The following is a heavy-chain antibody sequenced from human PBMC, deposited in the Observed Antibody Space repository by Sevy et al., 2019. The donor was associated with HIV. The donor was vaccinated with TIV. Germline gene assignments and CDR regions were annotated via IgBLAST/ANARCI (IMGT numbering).Heavy chain of an antibody. CDR3: AKIPRGYSYASFLDS. Sequence: GGSLRLSCAASGFSFDRFAMHWVRQAPGKGLEWVAIISYDGGNKYYADFVRGRFSISRDNSKNTLFLQMNRLSPEDTGIYYCAKIPRGYSYASFLDSWGQGTPVTVSS. CDR1: GFSFDRFA. D-gene: IGHD5-18*01. V-gene: IGHV3-30*18. CDR2: ISYDGGNK. J-gene: IGHJ4*02.